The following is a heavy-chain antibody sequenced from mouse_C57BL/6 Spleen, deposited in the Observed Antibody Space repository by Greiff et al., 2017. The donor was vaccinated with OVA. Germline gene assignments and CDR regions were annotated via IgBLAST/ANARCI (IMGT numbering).Heavy chain of an antibody. CDR1: GYSFTSYY. CDR2: IYPGSGNT. J-gene: IGHJ3*01. V-gene: IGHV1-66*01. Sequence: QVQLQQSGPELVKPGASVKISCKASGYSFTSYYIHWVKQRPGQGLEWIGWIYPGSGNTKYNEKFKGKATLTADTSSSTAYMQLSSLTSEDSAVYYCAREDYYGSSHPAWFAYWGQGTLVTVSA. CDR3: AREDYYGSSHPAWFAY. D-gene: IGHD1-1*01.